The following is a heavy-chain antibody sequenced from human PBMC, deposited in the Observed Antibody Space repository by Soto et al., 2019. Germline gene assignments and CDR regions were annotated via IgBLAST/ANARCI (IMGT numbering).Heavy chain of an antibody. CDR2: INPSGGST. V-gene: IGHV1-46*01. CDR3: AREAAPAATPYYYYYGMDV. J-gene: IGHJ6*02. D-gene: IGHD2-15*01. Sequence: GASVKVSCKASGYTFTSYYMHWVRQAPGQGLEWMGIINPSGGSTSYAQKFQGRVTMTRDTSTSTVYMELSSLRSEDTAVYYCAREAAPAATPYYYYYGMDVWGQGTTVTVS. CDR1: GYTFTSYY.